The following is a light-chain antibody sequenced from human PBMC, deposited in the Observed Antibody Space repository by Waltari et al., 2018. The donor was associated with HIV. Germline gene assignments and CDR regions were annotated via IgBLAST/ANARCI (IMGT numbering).Light chain of an antibody. CDR3: ASWDDRLSAIV. CDR2: RGN. Sequence: QSVLTQPPSASGTPGQRVTMTCSGSSYNIGSNFVSWYKQVPGTAPNLRVFRGNERPSGVPDRFAGSKSDTSASLAISDLRSDDEADYYCASWDDRLSAIVFGGGTKLTVL. V-gene: IGLV1-47*01. J-gene: IGLJ3*02. CDR1: SYNIGSNF.